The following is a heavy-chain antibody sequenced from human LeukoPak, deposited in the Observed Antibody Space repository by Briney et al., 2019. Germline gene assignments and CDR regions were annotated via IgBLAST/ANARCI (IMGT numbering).Heavy chain of an antibody. Sequence: GGSLRLSCAASGFTFSSYAMSWVRQAPGKGLEWVSAISGSGGSTYYADSVKGRFTISRDNSKNTLYLQMNSLRAEDTAVYYCVRDGYGDHRGYFDYWGQGTLVTVSP. CDR1: GFTFSSYA. D-gene: IGHD4-17*01. CDR3: VRDGYGDHRGYFDY. V-gene: IGHV3-23*01. CDR2: ISGSGGST. J-gene: IGHJ4*02.